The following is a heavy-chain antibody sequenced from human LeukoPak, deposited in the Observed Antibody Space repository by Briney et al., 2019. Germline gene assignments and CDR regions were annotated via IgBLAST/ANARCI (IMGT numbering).Heavy chain of an antibody. V-gene: IGHV4-4*07. J-gene: IGHJ5*02. CDR2: IYTSGST. D-gene: IGHD4-17*01. CDR1: GGSISSYY. CDR3: AREGMTTGEFDP. Sequence: TSETLSLTCTVSGGSISSYYWSWIRQPAGKGLEWIGRIYTSGSTNYNPSLKSRVTISIDTSKNQFSLKLSSVTAADTAVYYCAREGMTTGEFDPWGQGTLVTVSS.